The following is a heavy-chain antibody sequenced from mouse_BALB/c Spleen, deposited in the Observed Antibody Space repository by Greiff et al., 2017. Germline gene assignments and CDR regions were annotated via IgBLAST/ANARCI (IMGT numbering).Heavy chain of an antibody. Sequence: EVQLVESGGGLVKPGGSLKLSCAASGFAFSSYDMSWVRQTPEKRLEWVAYISSGGGSTYYPDTVKGRFTISRDNAKNTLYLQMSSLKSEDTAMYYCARHPYGNYGWFAYWGQGTLVTVSA. CDR3: ARHPYGNYGWFAY. J-gene: IGHJ3*01. V-gene: IGHV5-12-1*01. CDR1: GFAFSSYD. D-gene: IGHD2-1*01. CDR2: ISSGGGST.